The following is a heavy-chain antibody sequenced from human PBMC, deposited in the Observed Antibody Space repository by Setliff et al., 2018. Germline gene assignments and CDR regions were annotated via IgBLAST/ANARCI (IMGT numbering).Heavy chain of an antibody. CDR3: ARALLWFGEGMDV. Sequence: ASVKVSCKASGYTFTTYDINWVRQAPGQGLEWMGWMNPNSGNRGYAQKFQGRVTMTRNTSISTAYMELSTLRSEDTAVYYCARALLWFGEGMDVWGKGTTVTVSS. J-gene: IGHJ6*03. CDR2: MNPNSGNR. D-gene: IGHD3-10*01. CDR1: GYTFTTYD. V-gene: IGHV1-8*02.